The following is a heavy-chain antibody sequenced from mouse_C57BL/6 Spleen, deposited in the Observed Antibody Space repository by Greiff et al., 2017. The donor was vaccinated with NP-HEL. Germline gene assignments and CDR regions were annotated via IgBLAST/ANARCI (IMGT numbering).Heavy chain of an antibody. J-gene: IGHJ4*01. CDR3: AKPYSNYVKYAMDY. CDR2: ISSGSSTI. Sequence: EVQLQESGGGLVKPGGSLKLSCAASGFTFSDYGMHWVRQAPEKGLEWVAYISSGSSTIYYADTVKGRFTISRDNAKNTLFLQMTSLRSEDTAMYYCAKPYSNYVKYAMDYWGQGTSVTVSS. CDR1: GFTFSDYG. D-gene: IGHD2-5*01. V-gene: IGHV5-17*01.